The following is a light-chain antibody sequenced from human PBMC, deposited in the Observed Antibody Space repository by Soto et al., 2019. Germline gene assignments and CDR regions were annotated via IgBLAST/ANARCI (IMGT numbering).Light chain of an antibody. CDR3: QRYNNWPLT. V-gene: IGKV3-15*01. J-gene: IGKJ4*01. CDR2: DTS. Sequence: EVVMTQSPATLSVSPGEGAPLSSRASQGFVETLAWYQHKPGQTPRLLIYDTSTRATGVPARFSGSRSGTEFTLTINSLQSEDFAVYYCQRYNNWPLTFGGGTKVESK. CDR1: QGFVET.